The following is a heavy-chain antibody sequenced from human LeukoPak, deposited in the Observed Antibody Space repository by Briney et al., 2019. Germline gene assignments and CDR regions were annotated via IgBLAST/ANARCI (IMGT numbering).Heavy chain of an antibody. CDR1: GASITSDY. Sequence: PSETLSLTCAVSGASITSDYWSWIRQPPGKGLEWIAYIYYTGHTNINPSLKSRVAISMDTSKNQFSLSLSSVTAADTAVYYCARFLVRGSNWFAFDIWGQGTTVPASS. J-gene: IGHJ3*02. V-gene: IGHV4-59*01. CDR3: ARFLVRGSNWFAFDI. CDR2: IYYTGHT. D-gene: IGHD3-10*01.